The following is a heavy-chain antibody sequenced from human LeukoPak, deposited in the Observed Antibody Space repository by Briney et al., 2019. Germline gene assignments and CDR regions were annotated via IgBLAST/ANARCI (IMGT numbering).Heavy chain of an antibody. Sequence: RSLRLSCAASGFTFNDYAMHWVRQAPGKGLEWVSGISWNSDSIAYADSVKGRFTISRDNAKNSLYLHMNSLRAEDTAFYYCAKDAYSGYDYSGYFDYWGQGTLVTVSS. D-gene: IGHD5-12*01. J-gene: IGHJ4*02. CDR1: GFTFNDYA. V-gene: IGHV3-9*01. CDR2: ISWNSDSI. CDR3: AKDAYSGYDYSGYFDY.